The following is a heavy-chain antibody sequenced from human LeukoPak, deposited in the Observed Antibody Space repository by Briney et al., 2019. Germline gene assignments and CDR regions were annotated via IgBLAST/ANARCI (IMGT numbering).Heavy chain of an antibody. CDR1: GYTLTDYY. J-gene: IGHJ1*01. CDR2: INPNSGDT. Sequence: ASVKVSCKASGYTLTDYYMHWVRQAPGQGLEWMGWINPNSGDTNFAQEFQGWVTMTRDTSISTAYIELSRSRSDDTAMYYCARGSPVAAAGTAYFHHWGQGTLVTVSS. CDR3: ARGSPVAAAGTAYFHH. D-gene: IGHD6-13*01. V-gene: IGHV1-2*04.